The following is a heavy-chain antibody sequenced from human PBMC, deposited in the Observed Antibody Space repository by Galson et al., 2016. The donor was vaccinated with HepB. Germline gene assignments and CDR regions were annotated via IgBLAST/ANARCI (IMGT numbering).Heavy chain of an antibody. CDR2: IWYDGRNK. CDR1: GFTFTNYG. V-gene: IGHV3-33*01. J-gene: IGHJ6*04. D-gene: IGHD3-3*01. CDR3: ARTNDFWSGYLHGDV. Sequence: SLRLSCAASGFTFTNYGMQWVRQAPGKGLEWVALIWYDGRNKYYADSVKGRFTISRDNSKNTLYLQMNSLRAEDTAVYYCARTNDFWSGYLHGDVWGKGTTVTVSS.